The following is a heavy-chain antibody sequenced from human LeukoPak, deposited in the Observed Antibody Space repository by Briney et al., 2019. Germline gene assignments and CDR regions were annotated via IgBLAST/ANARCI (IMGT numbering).Heavy chain of an antibody. CDR1: GGSISSSSYH. J-gene: IGHJ4*02. V-gene: IGHV4-39*01. CDR2: IYYSGST. Sequence: PSETLSLTCTVSGGSISSSSYHWGWIRQPPGEGLEWIGSIYYSGSTYYNPSLNSRATISVDTSKTQFSLKLSSVTAADTAVYYCARLGEDYYDSSGYSTAAYWGQGTLVTVSS. D-gene: IGHD3-22*01. CDR3: ARLGEDYYDSSGYSTAAY.